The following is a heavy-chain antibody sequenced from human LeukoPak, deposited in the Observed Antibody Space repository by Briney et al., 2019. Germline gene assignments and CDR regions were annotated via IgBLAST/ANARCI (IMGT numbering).Heavy chain of an antibody. CDR3: ARSPPYSSGCFDY. Sequence: GASVKVSCKASGGTFSSYAISWVRQAPGQGLEWMGRIIPILGIANYAQKFQGRVTITADKSTSTAYMELSSLRSEDTAVYYCARSPPYSSGCFDYWGQGTLVTVPS. CDR2: IIPILGIA. V-gene: IGHV1-69*04. CDR1: GGTFSSYA. D-gene: IGHD6-19*01. J-gene: IGHJ4*02.